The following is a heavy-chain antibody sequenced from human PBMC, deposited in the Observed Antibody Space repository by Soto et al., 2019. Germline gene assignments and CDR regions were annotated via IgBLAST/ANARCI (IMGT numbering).Heavy chain of an antibody. Sequence: LRLSCAASGFTFSSYAMHWVRQAPGKGLEWVAVISYDGSNKYYADSVKGRFTISRDNSKNTLYLQMNSLRAEDTAVYYCARDLHLYSSSWYVDYWGQGTMVTV. CDR2: ISYDGSNK. V-gene: IGHV3-30-3*01. CDR3: ARDLHLYSSSWYVDY. J-gene: IGHJ4*02. D-gene: IGHD6-13*01. CDR1: GFTFSSYA.